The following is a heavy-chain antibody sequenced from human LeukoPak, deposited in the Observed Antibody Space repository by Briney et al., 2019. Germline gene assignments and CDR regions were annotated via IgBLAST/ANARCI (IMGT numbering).Heavy chain of an antibody. J-gene: IGHJ4*02. V-gene: IGHV4-39*01. Sequence: SETLSLTCTVSGDSISSGDYYWGWIRQPPGRGLEWIGSIYSSGSTYYDASLQSRVTILIETSKNQISLRRNSVTAADTAMYYCAKSGGYGLIDYWGQGTLVTVSS. CDR2: IYSSGST. CDR1: GDSISSGDYY. CDR3: AKSGGYGLIDY. D-gene: IGHD1-26*01.